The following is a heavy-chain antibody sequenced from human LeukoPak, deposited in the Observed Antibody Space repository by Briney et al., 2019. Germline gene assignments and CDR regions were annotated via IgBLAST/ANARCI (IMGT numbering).Heavy chain of an antibody. V-gene: IGHV3-30*04. CDR2: ISYDGSKK. CDR3: ARGPRVGAAGFVYYHYIDV. Sequence: GGSLRLSCAASGLTFSSYAMHRVRQAPGKGLEWVAVISYDGSKKYYADSVKGRFTISRDNSKNTQHLQMNSLRAEDTAVYYCARGPRVGAAGFVYYHYIDVWGKGTTVTVSS. D-gene: IGHD1-26*01. J-gene: IGHJ6*03. CDR1: GLTFSSYA.